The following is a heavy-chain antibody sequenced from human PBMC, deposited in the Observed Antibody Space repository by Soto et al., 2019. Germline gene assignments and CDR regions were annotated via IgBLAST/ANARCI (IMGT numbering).Heavy chain of an antibody. D-gene: IGHD5-18*01. J-gene: IGHJ4*02. V-gene: IGHV2-5*02. CDR3: AHRRGYGEFAY. CDR1: GFSLSTNGLG. CDR2: IYWDDDK. Sequence: QITLKESGPTLVKPTQTLTLTCTFSGFSLSTNGLGVGWIRQPPGKTLEWLVLIYWDDDKRYRTSLKSRLTXTTXTSKNQVVLTMTNTDPLDTATYYCAHRRGYGEFAYWGQGILVTVTS.